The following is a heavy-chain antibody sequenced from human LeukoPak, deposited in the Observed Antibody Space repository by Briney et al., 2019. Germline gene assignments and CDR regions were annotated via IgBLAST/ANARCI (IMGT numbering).Heavy chain of an antibody. J-gene: IGHJ4*02. CDR1: GFTFSGYY. D-gene: IGHD3-10*01. Sequence: GGSLRLSCAASGFTFSGYYMSWVRQAPGKGLEWVANIKEDGGEKYYVDSVKGRFTISRDNAKNSLYLQMNSLRAEDTAVYHCARGSGDYLDYWGQGTLVTVSS. CDR2: IKEDGGEK. V-gene: IGHV3-7*02. CDR3: ARGSGDYLDY.